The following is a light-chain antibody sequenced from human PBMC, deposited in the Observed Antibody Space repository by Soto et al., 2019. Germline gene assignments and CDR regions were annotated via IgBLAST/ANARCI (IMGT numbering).Light chain of an antibody. CDR3: QQRSNWPLT. CDR2: DAS. V-gene: IGKV3-11*01. CDR1: QSVSSY. Sequence: EIVLTQSPATLSLSPGERATLSCRASQSVSSYLAWYQQKPGQAPRLLIYDASNIATGIPARFSGSGSGTDFTLTISSLEPEDFAVYYCQQRSNWPLTFGGGTKVEI. J-gene: IGKJ4*01.